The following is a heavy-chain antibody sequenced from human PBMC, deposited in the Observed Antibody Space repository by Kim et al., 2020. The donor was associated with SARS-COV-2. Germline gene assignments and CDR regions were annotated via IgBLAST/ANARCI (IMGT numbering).Heavy chain of an antibody. J-gene: IGHJ4*02. Sequence: YADSVKGRFTISRDNSKNTLYLQMNSLRAEDTAVYYCAKTLRGSSTSCYSWGQGTLVTVSS. V-gene: IGHV3-30*02. CDR3: AKTLRGSSTSCYS. D-gene: IGHD2-2*01.